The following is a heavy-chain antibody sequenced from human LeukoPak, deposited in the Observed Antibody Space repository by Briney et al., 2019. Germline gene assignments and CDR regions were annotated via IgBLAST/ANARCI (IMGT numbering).Heavy chain of an antibody. CDR1: GFTFSSYA. CDR2: ISGSGGST. V-gene: IGHV3-23*01. CDR3: AKDLVGGDSSGYYYHDY. Sequence: GGSLRLSCAASGFTFSSYAMSWVRQAPGKGLEWVSAISGSGGSTYYADSVKGRFTIFRDNSKNTLYLQMNSLRAEDTAVYYCAKDLVGGDSSGYYYHDYWGQGTLVTVSS. J-gene: IGHJ4*02. D-gene: IGHD3-22*01.